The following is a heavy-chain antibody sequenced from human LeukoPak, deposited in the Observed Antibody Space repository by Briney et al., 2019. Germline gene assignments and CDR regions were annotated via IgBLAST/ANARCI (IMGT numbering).Heavy chain of an antibody. Sequence: GASVKASCKVSGYTLTELSMHWVRQAPGKGLEWTGGFDPEDGETIYAQKFQGRVTMTEDTSTDTAYMELSSLRSEDTAVYYCATGRFLEWLPAYWGQGTLVTVSS. D-gene: IGHD3-3*01. V-gene: IGHV1-24*01. CDR2: FDPEDGET. CDR1: GYTLTELS. CDR3: ATGRFLEWLPAY. J-gene: IGHJ4*02.